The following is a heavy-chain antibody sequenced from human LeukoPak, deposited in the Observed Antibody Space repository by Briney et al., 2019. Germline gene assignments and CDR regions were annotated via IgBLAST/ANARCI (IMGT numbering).Heavy chain of an antibody. V-gene: IGHV5-51*01. J-gene: IGHJ4*02. CDR2: IYLGNSET. Sequence: GESLKISCKSSGYSFTNYWIGWVRQMPGKGLEWMGIIYLGNSETRYSPSCQGQVTISADKSTTTAYLQWRSLKASDTAMYYCARHPPNDGSGLFMDYWGQGTLVTVSS. CDR3: ARHPPNDGSGLFMDY. D-gene: IGHD3-22*01. CDR1: GYSFTNYW.